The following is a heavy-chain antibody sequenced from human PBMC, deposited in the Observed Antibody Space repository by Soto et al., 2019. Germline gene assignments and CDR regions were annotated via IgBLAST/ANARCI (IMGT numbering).Heavy chain of an antibody. Sequence: QVQLVQSGAEVKKPGASVKVSCKASGYTFTSYYMHWVRQAPGQGLEWMGIINPSGGSTTYAQKYQGRVTMTRDTSTSTVYMELSSLRSEDTAVYYCARGDIVAIFGMDVWGQGTTVTVSS. CDR2: INPSGGST. J-gene: IGHJ6*02. CDR3: ARGDIVAIFGMDV. V-gene: IGHV1-46*01. CDR1: GYTFTSYY. D-gene: IGHD5-12*01.